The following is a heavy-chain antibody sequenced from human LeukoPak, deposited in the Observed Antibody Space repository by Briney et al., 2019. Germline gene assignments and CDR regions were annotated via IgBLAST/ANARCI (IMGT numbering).Heavy chain of an antibody. J-gene: IGHJ4*02. CDR3: GRESESGWEGDRGPYFDY. D-gene: IGHD6-19*01. V-gene: IGHV3-30*04. CDR1: GFTFSSYS. Sequence: GGSLRLSCAASGFTFSSYSLHWVRQAPGKGLEWVTVISYDGSSKYYADSVKGRFTISRDNAKNSLYLQMNSLRAEDTAVYYCGRESESGWEGDRGPYFDYWGQGTLVTVSS. CDR2: ISYDGSSK.